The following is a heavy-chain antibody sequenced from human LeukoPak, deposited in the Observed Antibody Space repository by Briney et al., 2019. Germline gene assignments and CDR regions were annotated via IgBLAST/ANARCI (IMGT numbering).Heavy chain of an antibody. D-gene: IGHD3-10*01. CDR2: ISAYNGNT. Sequence: ASVKVSCKASGYTFTSYGISWVRQAPGQGLEWMGWISAYNGNTNYAQKLQGRVTMTTDTSTSTAYMELRSLRSDDTAVYYCARAVGVRGTPRSYYGMDVRGQGTAVTVSS. V-gene: IGHV1-18*01. CDR3: ARAVGVRGTPRSYYGMDV. J-gene: IGHJ6*02. CDR1: GYTFTSYG.